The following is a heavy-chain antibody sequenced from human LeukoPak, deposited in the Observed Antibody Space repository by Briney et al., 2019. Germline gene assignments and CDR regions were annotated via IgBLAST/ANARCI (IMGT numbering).Heavy chain of an antibody. CDR1: GFTFSSYA. V-gene: IGHV3-30-3*01. D-gene: IGHD3-3*01. CDR2: ISYDGSNK. CDR3: ARGRFGDVLRFLEWLPPFDY. Sequence: QPGRSLRLSCAASGFTFSSYAMHWVRQAPGKGLEWVAVISYDGSNKYYADSVKGRFTISRDNSKNTLYLQMNSLRAEDTAVYYCARGRFGDVLRFLEWLPPFDYWGQGTLVTVSS. J-gene: IGHJ4*02.